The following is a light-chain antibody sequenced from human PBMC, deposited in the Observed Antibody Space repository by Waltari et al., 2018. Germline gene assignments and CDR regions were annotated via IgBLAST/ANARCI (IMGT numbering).Light chain of an antibody. CDR1: NYGRYS. CDR3: QVWHPDIDPGV. CDR2: YDS. Sequence: SHVLTQPPSVSVAPEETARITCRAANYGRYSGHWYQQKPRQAPVLVIFYDSDRPSGIPARFSGSNSGNTATLTITSVEAGDEARYYCQVWHPDIDPGVFGTGTEVT. J-gene: IGLJ1*01. V-gene: IGLV3-21*04.